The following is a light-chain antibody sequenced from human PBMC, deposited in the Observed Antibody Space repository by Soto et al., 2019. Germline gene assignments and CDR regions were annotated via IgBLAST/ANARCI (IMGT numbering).Light chain of an antibody. V-gene: IGLV1-40*01. J-gene: IGLJ3*02. CDR1: SSNFGAGYD. CDR3: QAYDSSLGGWV. Sequence: QSVLTQPPSLSGAPGQRVTISCTGSSSNFGAGYDVHWYQQLPETAPKLLIYADFNRPSGVPDRFSSSRSGTSASLAITGLQAVDEGTYYCQAYDSSLGGWVFGGGTQVTVL. CDR2: ADF.